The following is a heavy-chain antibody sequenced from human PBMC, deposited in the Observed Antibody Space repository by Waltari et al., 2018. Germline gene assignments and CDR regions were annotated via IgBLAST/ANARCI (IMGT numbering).Heavy chain of an antibody. CDR3: ARGSNYDSSGYYVTEYFQH. CDR1: GGSISSSSYY. V-gene: IGHV4-39*01. D-gene: IGHD3-22*01. J-gene: IGHJ1*01. CDR2: IYYSGST. Sequence: LQLQESGPGLVKPSETLSLTCTVSGGSISSSSYYWGWIRQPPGKGLEWIGSIYYSGSTYYNPSLKSRVTISVDTSKNQFSLKLSSVTAADTAVYYCARGSNYDSSGYYVTEYFQHWGQGTLVTVSS.